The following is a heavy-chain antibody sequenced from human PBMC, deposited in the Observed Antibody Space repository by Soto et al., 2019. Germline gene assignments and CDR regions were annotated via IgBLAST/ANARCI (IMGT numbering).Heavy chain of an antibody. V-gene: IGHV4-34*01. CDR3: ARHHVRGRTIAGAAEF. J-gene: IGHJ4*02. D-gene: IGHD6-13*01. CDR1: GGSFSGYY. Sequence: PSETLSLTCAVYGGSFSGYYWSWIRQPPGKGLEWIGEINHSGNTNYNPSLKSRVTISVDTSKNQLFLNLSSMTAADTAMYYCARHHVRGRTIAGAAEFWGQGTLVTVSS. CDR2: INHSGNT.